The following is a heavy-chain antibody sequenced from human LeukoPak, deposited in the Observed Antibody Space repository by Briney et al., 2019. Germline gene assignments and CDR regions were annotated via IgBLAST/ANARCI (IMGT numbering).Heavy chain of an antibody. V-gene: IGHV3-53*01. Sequence: PGGSLRLSCAVSGLAFSGFAMSWVRQAPGKGLEWVSVIYSGGTTYYADSVKDRFTISRDNSKNTVYLQMNSLRAEDTAVYYCARAPNRAYYMDIWG. J-gene: IGHJ6*03. D-gene: IGHD7-27*01. CDR1: GLAFSGFA. CDR2: IYSGGTT. CDR3: ARAPNRAYYMDI.